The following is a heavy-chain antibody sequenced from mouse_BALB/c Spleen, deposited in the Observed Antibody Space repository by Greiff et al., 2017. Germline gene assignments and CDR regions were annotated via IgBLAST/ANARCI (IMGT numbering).Heavy chain of an antibody. Sequence: EVKLQESGGGLVQPGGSLRLSCATSGFTFTDYYMSWVRQPPGKALEWLGFIRNKANGYTTEYSASVKGRFTISRDNSQSILYLQMNTLRAEDSATYYCARDIRWSYFDYWGQGTTLTVSS. J-gene: IGHJ2*01. V-gene: IGHV7-3*02. D-gene: IGHD1-1*02. CDR2: IRNKANGYTT. CDR3: ARDIRWSYFDY. CDR1: GFTFTDYY.